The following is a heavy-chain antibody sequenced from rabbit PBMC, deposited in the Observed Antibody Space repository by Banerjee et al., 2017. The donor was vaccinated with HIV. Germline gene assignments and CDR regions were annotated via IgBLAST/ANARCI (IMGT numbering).Heavy chain of an antibody. V-gene: IGHV1S45*01. CDR1: GFTLSSYW. CDR2: IYPGSGNT. Sequence: QEQLEESGGDLVKPGASLTLTCTASGFTLSSYWICWVRQAPGKGLEWIACIYPGSGNTYYASWAKGRFTISKTSSTTVTLQMTSLTAADTATYFCARDLAGVIGWNFGLWGQGTLVTVS. CDR3: ARDLAGVIGWNFGL. J-gene: IGHJ4*01. D-gene: IGHD4-1*01.